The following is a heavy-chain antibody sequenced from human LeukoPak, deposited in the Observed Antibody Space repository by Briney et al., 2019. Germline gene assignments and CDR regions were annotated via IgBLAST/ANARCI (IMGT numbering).Heavy chain of an antibody. D-gene: IGHD3-22*01. CDR3: ASYYYDSSGYWVHAFDI. CDR2: ISSSGRTI. V-gene: IGHV3-48*03. CDR1: GFRFSSYD. J-gene: IGHJ3*02. Sequence: GGSLRLSCAASGFRFSSYDMNWVRQAPGKGLEWVSYISSSGRTIYNADSVKGRFTISRDNAKNSLYLQMNSLRAEDTAVYYCASYYYDSSGYWVHAFDIWGQGTMVTVSS.